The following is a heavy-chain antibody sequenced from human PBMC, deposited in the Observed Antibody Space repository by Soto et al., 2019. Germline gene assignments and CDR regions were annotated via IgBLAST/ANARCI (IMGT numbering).Heavy chain of an antibody. CDR2: FDPEDGET. J-gene: IGHJ3*02. CDR3: ATGVGAVHPVFEI. D-gene: IGHD3-16*01. CDR1: GYTLTELS. Sequence: ASVQVSCEVSGYTLTELSMHWVLQAPGKGLEWMGGFDPEDGETIYAQKFQGRVTMTEDTSTDTAYMELSSLRSEDTAVYYCATGVGAVHPVFEIWGQGTMVTVSS. V-gene: IGHV1-24*01.